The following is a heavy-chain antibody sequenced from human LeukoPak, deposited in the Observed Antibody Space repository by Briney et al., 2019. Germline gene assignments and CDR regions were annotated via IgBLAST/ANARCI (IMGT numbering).Heavy chain of an antibody. D-gene: IGHD6-13*01. CDR1: GGSFSGYY. Sequence: SETLSLTCAVYGGSFSGYYWSWIRQPPGKGLEWIGEINHSGSTNYNPSLKSRVTISVDTSKNQFSLKLSSVTAADTAVYYCARGGRGIAAAALWGQGTLVTVSS. V-gene: IGHV4-34*01. CDR3: ARGGRGIAAAAL. CDR2: INHSGST. J-gene: IGHJ4*02.